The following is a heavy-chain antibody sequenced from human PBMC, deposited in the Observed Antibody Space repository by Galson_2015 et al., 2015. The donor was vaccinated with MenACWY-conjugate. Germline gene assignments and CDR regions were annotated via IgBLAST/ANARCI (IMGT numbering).Heavy chain of an antibody. Sequence: SLRLSCAASGFTFSSYWMSWVRQAPGKGLEWVANIKQDGSEKYYVDSVKGRFTISRDDAKNSLYLQMNSLRAEDTAVYYCARPTLHCNSTSCYEYYYYGMDVWGQGTTVTVSS. J-gene: IGHJ6*02. CDR2: IKQDGSEK. CDR3: ARPTLHCNSTSCYEYYYYGMDV. CDR1: GFTFSSYW. D-gene: IGHD2-2*01. V-gene: IGHV3-7*03.